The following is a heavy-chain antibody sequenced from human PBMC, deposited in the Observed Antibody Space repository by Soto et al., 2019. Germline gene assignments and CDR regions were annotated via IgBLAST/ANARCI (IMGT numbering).Heavy chain of an antibody. CDR2: IYYSGST. J-gene: IGHJ3*02. Sequence: PSETLSLTCTVSGGSISSYYWSWIRQPPGKGLEWIGYIYYSGSTNYNPSLKSRVTISVDTSKNQFSLKLSSVTAADTAVYYCARVGAARLIGAFDIWGQGTMVTGSS. V-gene: IGHV4-59*01. D-gene: IGHD6-6*01. CDR1: GGSISSYY. CDR3: ARVGAARLIGAFDI.